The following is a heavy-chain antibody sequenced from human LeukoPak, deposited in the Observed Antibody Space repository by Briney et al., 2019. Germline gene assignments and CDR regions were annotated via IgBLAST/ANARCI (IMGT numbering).Heavy chain of an antibody. D-gene: IGHD1-1*01. CDR2: ISAYNGNT. V-gene: IGHV1-18*01. Sequence: GASVKVSCKASGYTFTSYGISWVRQAPGQGLEWMGWISAYNGNTNYAQKLQGRVTMTTDTSTSTAYMELRSLRSDDTAVYYCARETVKYPEGAPERNWFDPWGQGTLVTVSS. J-gene: IGHJ5*02. CDR3: ARETVKYPEGAPERNWFDP. CDR1: GYTFTSYG.